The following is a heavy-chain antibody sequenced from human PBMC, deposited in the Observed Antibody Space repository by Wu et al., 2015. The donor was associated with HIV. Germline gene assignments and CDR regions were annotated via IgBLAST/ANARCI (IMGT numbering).Heavy chain of an antibody. V-gene: IGHV1-8*01. CDR1: GYTFTRYD. CDR2: MNPNSGNT. CDR3: ARGLGSYYDSSGYSSY. Sequence: QLQLVQSGAEVKKPGASVKVSCKASGYTFTRYDINWVRQATGQGLEWMGWMNPNSGNTGYAQKFQGRVTMTRNTSISTAYMELSSLRSEDTAVYYCARGLGSYYDSSGYSSYWGQGTLVTVSS. D-gene: IGHD3-22*01. J-gene: IGHJ4*02.